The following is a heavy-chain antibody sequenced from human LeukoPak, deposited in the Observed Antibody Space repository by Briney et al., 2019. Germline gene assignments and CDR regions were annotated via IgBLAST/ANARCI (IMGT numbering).Heavy chain of an antibody. CDR2: IYHSGST. Sequence: PSETLSLTCTVSGYSISSGYYWGWIRQPPGKGLEWIGSIYHSGSTYYNPSLKSRVTISVDTSKNQFSLKLSSVTAADTAVYYCARGEGGYSYGYGVFDYWGQGTLVTVSS. J-gene: IGHJ4*02. CDR1: GYSISSGYY. D-gene: IGHD5-18*01. V-gene: IGHV4-38-2*02. CDR3: ARGEGGYSYGYGVFDY.